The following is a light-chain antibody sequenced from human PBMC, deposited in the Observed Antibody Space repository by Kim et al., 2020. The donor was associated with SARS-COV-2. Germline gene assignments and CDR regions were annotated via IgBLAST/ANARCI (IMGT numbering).Light chain of an antibody. Sequence: LDQTVRITCQGDSLRSFYASWYQQKPGQAPILVFYGKNNRPSGIPDRFSGSSSGNTASLTITGAQAEDEADYYCNSRDSSNNHRVVFGGGTQLTVL. CDR1: SLRSFY. J-gene: IGLJ2*01. V-gene: IGLV3-19*01. CDR2: GKN. CDR3: NSRDSSNNHRVV.